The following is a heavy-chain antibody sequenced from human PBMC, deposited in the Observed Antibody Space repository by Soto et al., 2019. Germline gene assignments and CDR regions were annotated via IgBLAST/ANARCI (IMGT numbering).Heavy chain of an antibody. J-gene: IGHJ6*02. CDR1: GFTFSGLA. CDR2: VGSNGDST. V-gene: IGHV3-64D*08. CDR3: VRDLYGMDV. Sequence: GGSLRLSCSASGFTFSGLAMHWVRQAPGEGLEYVSVVGSNGDSTNFADSVKGRFTTSRDNSRNTLYLQMSSLREEDTAVYYCVRDLYGMDVWGQGTTVTVSS.